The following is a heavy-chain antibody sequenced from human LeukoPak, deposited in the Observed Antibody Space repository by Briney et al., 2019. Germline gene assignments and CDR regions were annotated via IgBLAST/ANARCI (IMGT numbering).Heavy chain of an antibody. CDR1: GFTFTSYA. Sequence: GGSLRLSCAASGFTFTSYAMNWVRQAPGKGLEWVSYISSSGSTIYYADSVKGRFTISRDNAKNSLYLQMSSLRAEDTAVYYCARDGSGRVPEMSAPDYWGQGTLVTVSS. V-gene: IGHV3-48*01. J-gene: IGHJ4*02. D-gene: IGHD3-10*01. CDR2: ISSSGSTI. CDR3: ARDGSGRVPEMSAPDY.